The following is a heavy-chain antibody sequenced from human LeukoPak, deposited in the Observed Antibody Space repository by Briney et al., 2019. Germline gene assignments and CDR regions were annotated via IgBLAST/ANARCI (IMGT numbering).Heavy chain of an antibody. D-gene: IGHD2-21*01. Sequence: PSETLSLTCTVSGCSISSYYWSWIRQPPGKGLEWIGYIYYSGSTNYNPSLKSRVTISVDTSKNQFSLKLSSVTAADTAVYYCARRGEAGSAFDYWGQGTLVTVSS. CDR2: IYYSGST. CDR3: ARRGEAGSAFDY. V-gene: IGHV4-59*08. CDR1: GCSISSYY. J-gene: IGHJ4*02.